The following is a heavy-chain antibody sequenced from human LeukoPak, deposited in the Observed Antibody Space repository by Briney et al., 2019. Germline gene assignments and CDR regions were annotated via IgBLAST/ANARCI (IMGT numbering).Heavy chain of an antibody. CDR3: ARGRGLYYDSSGYFDY. Sequence: GESLKISCKGSGYSFTSYWIGWVRQMPGKGLEWMGIIYPGDSDTRYSPSFQGQVTISADKSISTAYLQWSSLKASDTAMYYCARGRGLYYDSSGYFDYWGQGTLVTVSS. D-gene: IGHD3-22*01. CDR2: IYPGDSDT. V-gene: IGHV5-51*01. CDR1: GYSFTSYW. J-gene: IGHJ4*02.